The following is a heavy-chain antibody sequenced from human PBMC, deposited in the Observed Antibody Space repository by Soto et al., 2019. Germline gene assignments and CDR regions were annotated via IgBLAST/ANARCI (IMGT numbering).Heavy chain of an antibody. CDR3: ARGFIAVAPGAWFDP. CDR2: IYYSGST. CDR1: GGSISSGGYY. Sequence: SETLSLTCTVSGGSISSGGYYWSWIRQHPGKGLEWIGYIYYSGSTYYNPSLKSRVTISVDASKNQFSLKLSSVTAADTAVYYCARGFIAVAPGAWFDPWGQGTLVTVSS. D-gene: IGHD6-19*01. V-gene: IGHV4-31*03. J-gene: IGHJ5*02.